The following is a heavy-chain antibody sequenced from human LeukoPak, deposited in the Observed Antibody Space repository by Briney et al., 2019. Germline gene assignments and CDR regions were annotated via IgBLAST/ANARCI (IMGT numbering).Heavy chain of an antibody. V-gene: IGHV4-30-4*08. CDR3: ARGSSHFDK. CDR1: GDSISSGDYY. Sequence: NPSQTLSLTCTVSGDSISSGDYYWTWIRQAPGKGLEWIGEINRGDYNPSLKSRVTISVDTSKNQFSLKLTSVTAADTGVYYCARGSSHFDKWGQGTLVTVSS. CDR2: INRG. J-gene: IGHJ4*02.